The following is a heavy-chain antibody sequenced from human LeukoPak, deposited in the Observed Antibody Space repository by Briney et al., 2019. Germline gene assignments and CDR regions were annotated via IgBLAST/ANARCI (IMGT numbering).Heavy chain of an antibody. CDR3: ARDPNRIAVAGTLASYDY. V-gene: IGHV3-48*04. CDR1: GFTLSNAW. CDR2: ISSSGSTI. Sequence: PGGSLRLSCAASGFTLSNAWMNWVRQAPGKGLEWVSYISSSGSTIYYADSVKGRFTISRDNAKISLYLQMNSLRAEDTAVYYCARDPNRIAVAGTLASYDYWGQGTLVTVSS. J-gene: IGHJ4*02. D-gene: IGHD6-19*01.